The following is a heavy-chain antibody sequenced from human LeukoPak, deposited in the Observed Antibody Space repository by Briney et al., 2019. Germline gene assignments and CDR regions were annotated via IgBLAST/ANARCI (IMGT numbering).Heavy chain of an antibody. J-gene: IGHJ6*03. CDR1: GGSISSSSYY. CDR3: ARVVATVTTLHYYYMDV. Sequence: SETLSLTCTVSGGSISSSSYYWGWIRQPPGKGLEWIGSIYYSGSTYYNPSLKSRVTISVDTSKNQFSLKLSSVTAADTAVYYCARVVATVTTLHYYYMDVWGKGTTVTVSS. V-gene: IGHV4-39*07. D-gene: IGHD4-11*01. CDR2: IYYSGST.